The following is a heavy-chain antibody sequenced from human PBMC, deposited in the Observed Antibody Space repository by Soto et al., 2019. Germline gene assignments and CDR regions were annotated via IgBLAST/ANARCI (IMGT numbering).Heavy chain of an antibody. CDR1: GFIFSSHW. CDR2: IIGDGNEI. J-gene: IGHJ4*02. V-gene: IGHV3-74*01. CDR3: VRGHVRGNDRHFDY. Sequence: EVQLAESGGGLVQPGGSLRLSCASSGFIFSSHWMQWVRQAPGKGLVWVSRIIGDGNEITYADSVKGRFTISRDNAKNTVILQMSSLSAEDTAVYYCVRGHVRGNDRHFDYWGQGTLVTVSS. D-gene: IGHD3-16*02.